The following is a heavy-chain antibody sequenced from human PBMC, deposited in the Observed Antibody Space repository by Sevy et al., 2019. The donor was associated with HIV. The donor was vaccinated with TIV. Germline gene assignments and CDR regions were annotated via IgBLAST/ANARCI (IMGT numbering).Heavy chain of an antibody. V-gene: IGHV3-7*01. CDR1: GFNFNSHW. D-gene: IGHD6-19*01. CDR3: ARGNDGWDY. CDR2: INQDGSGK. J-gene: IGHJ4*02. Sequence: GGSLRLSCTASGFNFNSHWMIWVRQAPGKGLEWVANINQDGSGKYYVDSVKGRFTISRDNAKNSLYLQMNSLRGEDTAIYYCARGNDGWDYWGQGTLVTVSS.